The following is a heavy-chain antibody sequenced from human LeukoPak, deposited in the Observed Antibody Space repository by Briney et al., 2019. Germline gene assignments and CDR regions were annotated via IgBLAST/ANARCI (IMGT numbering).Heavy chain of an antibody. CDR2: INDSGST. D-gene: IGHD3-3*01. J-gene: IGHJ5*02. V-gene: IGHV4-34*01. CDR3: ASGRMYTSYYDFWSGPFDP. CDR1: AGSFSDYY. Sequence: SETLSLNCAVYAGSFSDYYWSWIRQPPGKGLEWIGEINDSGSTNYNPSLKSRVTISVDTSKNQFSLKLSSVTAGDTAVYYCASGRMYTSYYDFWSGPFDPWGQGTLVTVSS.